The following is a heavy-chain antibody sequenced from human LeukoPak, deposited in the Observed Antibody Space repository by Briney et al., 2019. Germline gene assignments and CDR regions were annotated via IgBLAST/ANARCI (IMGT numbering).Heavy chain of an antibody. J-gene: IGHJ4*02. CDR1: RFTFSNYW. V-gene: IGHV3-23*01. Sequence: GGSLRLSCGASRFTFSNYWMSWVRQAPGKGLEWVSAISGSGGSTYYADSVKGRFTISRDNSKNTLYLQMNSLRAEDTAVYYCAKDAVALGFWGQGTLVTVSS. CDR3: AKDAVALGF. D-gene: IGHD4-23*01. CDR2: ISGSGGST.